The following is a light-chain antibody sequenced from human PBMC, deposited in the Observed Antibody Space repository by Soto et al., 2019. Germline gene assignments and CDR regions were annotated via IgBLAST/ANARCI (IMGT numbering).Light chain of an antibody. CDR1: SSDVGDYKY. J-gene: IGLJ2*01. CDR2: EVS. CDR3: SSYATNTTEVV. Sequence: QSVLTQPASVSGSPGQSITISCTGTSSDVGDYKYVSWYQHHPGKAPKLMIFEVSNRPSGVSIRFSGSKSGNTASLTISGLRAEDEADYYCSSYATNTTEVVFGGGTKLTVL. V-gene: IGLV2-14*01.